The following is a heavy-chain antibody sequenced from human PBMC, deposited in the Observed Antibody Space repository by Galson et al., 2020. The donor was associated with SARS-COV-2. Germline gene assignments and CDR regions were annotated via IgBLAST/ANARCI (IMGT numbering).Heavy chain of an antibody. CDR1: GFSFSSYE. V-gene: IGHV3-48*03. J-gene: IGHJ6*02. D-gene: IGHD3-9*01. CDR2: ISNSGTTV. Sequence: GGSLRLSCAASGFSFSSYEMNWVRQAPGKGLEWVSYISNSGTTVYYANSVKGRFTISRDNAKNSLYLQVNSLRAEDTAVYYCAREGAYDILTSNYYYYCMDVWGQGTTVTVSS. CDR3: AREGAYDILTSNYYYYCMDV.